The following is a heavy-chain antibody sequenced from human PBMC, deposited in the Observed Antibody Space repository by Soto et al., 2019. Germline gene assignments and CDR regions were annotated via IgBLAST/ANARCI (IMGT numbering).Heavy chain of an antibody. CDR1: GGPYNSFA. J-gene: IGHJ6*02. CDR2: IIPVFGTA. D-gene: IGHD3-10*01. V-gene: IGHV1-69*13. Sequence: PVKVSCKASGGPYNSFAISWVRQAPGQGLEWIGGIIPVFGTATYAQKFKGRVTITAEESTSTAYMELSSLTSEDTAVYYCARFLGGAGSYYGGQNYNSYNGMDVWGQGTTGTGS. CDR3: ARFLGGAGSYYGGQNYNSYNGMDV.